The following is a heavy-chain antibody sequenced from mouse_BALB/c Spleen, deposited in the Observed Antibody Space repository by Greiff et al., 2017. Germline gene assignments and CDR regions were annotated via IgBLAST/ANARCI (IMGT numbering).Heavy chain of an antibody. CDR1: GFTFSSFG. CDR2: ISSGSSTI. D-gene: IGHD1-1*01. V-gene: IGHV5-17*02. J-gene: IGHJ2*01. CDR3: ARRGDYYGSSYAYYFDY. Sequence: EVNLVESGGGLVQPGGSRKLSCAASGFTFSSFGMHWVRQAPEKGLEWVAYISSGSSTIYYADTVKGRFTISRDNPKNTLFLQMTSLRSEDTAMYYCARRGDYYGSSYAYYFDYWGQGTTLTVSS.